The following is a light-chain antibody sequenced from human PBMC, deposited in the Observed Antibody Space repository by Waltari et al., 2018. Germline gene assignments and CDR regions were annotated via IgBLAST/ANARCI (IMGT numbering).Light chain of an antibody. Sequence: SSELTQDPAVSVALGQTVRITCQGDNTSSSFVSWYQQKPGQAPMLVIYDKDKRPSGIPERFSGSSSGNIASLTITGAQAEDEADYYCNSRDTRGNHFVVFGGGTKLTVL. J-gene: IGLJ2*01. CDR3: NSRDTRGNHFVV. V-gene: IGLV3-19*01. CDR2: DKD. CDR1: NTSSSF.